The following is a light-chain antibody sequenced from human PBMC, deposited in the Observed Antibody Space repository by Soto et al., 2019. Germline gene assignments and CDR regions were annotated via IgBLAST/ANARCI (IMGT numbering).Light chain of an antibody. V-gene: IGKV3-11*01. Sequence: EIVFTPAPSTLSLSTGERATPSCRASQSVSSYLAWYQQKPGQAPRLLIYDASNRATGIPARFSGSGSGTDFTLTISSLEPEDFAVYYCQQRSNWPPWTFGQGTKV. CDR2: DAS. CDR3: QQRSNWPPWT. J-gene: IGKJ1*01. CDR1: QSVSSY.